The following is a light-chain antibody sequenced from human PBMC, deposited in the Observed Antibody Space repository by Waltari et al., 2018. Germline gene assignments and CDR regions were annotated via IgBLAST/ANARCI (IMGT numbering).Light chain of an antibody. Sequence: QSALTQPASVSGSPGQSIPISCSGTERDVGAYDFVSWYQQHPGKAPHLIIYEVRNRPSGISNRFSASKSGNTASLTISGLQAEDEADYYCSSYTTSSAPGVFGTGTRVTVL. CDR3: SSYTTSSAPGV. CDR1: ERDVGAYDF. V-gene: IGLV2-14*01. CDR2: EVR. J-gene: IGLJ1*01.